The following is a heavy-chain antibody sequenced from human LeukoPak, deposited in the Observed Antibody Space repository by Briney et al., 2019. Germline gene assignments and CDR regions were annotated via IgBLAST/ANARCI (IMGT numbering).Heavy chain of an antibody. CDR3: TLFGIVGATGHAFDI. CDR1: GFTFSTYA. V-gene: IGHV3-15*01. D-gene: IGHD1-26*01. CDR2: IKSKTEGGTT. J-gene: IGHJ3*02. Sequence: GGSLRLSCAASGFTFSTYAMNWVRQAPGKGLEWVGRIKSKTEGGTTDHAAPVKGRFTISREDSKNTLYLQMNSLKTEDTAVYYCTLFGIVGATGHAFDIWGQGTMVTVSS.